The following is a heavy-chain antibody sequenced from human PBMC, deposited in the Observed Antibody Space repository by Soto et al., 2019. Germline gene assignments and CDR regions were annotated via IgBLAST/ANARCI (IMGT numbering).Heavy chain of an antibody. J-gene: IGHJ6*02. CDR2: ISAYNGNT. V-gene: IGHV1-18*01. D-gene: IGHD2-2*01. CDR1: GYTFNSYG. Sequence: ASVKVSFKASGYTFNSYGISWVRQAPGHGLEWMGWISAYNGNTNYAQKLQGRVTMTTDTSTSTAYMELRSLRSDDTAVYYCARDRIVLVPAAPRWGSYYYGMDVWGQGTTVTVSS. CDR3: ARDRIVLVPAAPRWGSYYYGMDV.